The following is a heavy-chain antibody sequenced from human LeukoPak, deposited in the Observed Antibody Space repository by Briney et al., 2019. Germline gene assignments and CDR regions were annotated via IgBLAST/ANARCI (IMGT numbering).Heavy chain of an antibody. V-gene: IGHV1-46*01. CDR3: ARVGTIDYDSSGYYSYFDY. D-gene: IGHD3-22*01. CDR2: INPCDGST. CDR1: GYTFTSYD. Sequence: ASVKVSCKASGYTFTSYDINWVRQATGQGLEWMGIINPCDGSTSYAQKFQGRVTMTRDMSTSTVYMELSSLRSEDTAVYYCARVGTIDYDSSGYYSYFDYWGQGTLVTVSS. J-gene: IGHJ4*02.